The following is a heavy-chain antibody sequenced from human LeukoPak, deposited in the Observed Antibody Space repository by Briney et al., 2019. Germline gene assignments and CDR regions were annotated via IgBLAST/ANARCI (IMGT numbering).Heavy chain of an antibody. V-gene: IGHV3-48*01. J-gene: IGHJ4*02. CDR1: GFTFSSYS. CDR2: ISSSSSTI. Sequence: SGGSLRLSCAASGFTFSSYSMNWVRQAPGKGLEWVSYISSSSSTIYYADSMKGRFTISRDNAKNSLYLQMDSLRAEDTAVYYCARGRDYGDYWGQGTLVTVSS. CDR3: ARGRDYGDY.